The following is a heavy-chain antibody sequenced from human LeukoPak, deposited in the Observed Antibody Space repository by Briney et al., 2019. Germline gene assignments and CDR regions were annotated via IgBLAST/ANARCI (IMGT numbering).Heavy chain of an antibody. V-gene: IGHV3-21*01. CDR2: ISSSSSYI. CDR1: GFTLSSYS. D-gene: IGHD2-2*01. Sequence: GGSLRLSCEASGFTLSSYSMNWLRQAPGKGLEWVSSISSSSSYIYYADSVKGRFTISRDNAKNSLYLQMNSLRAEDTAVYYCARDSCSSTSCYFDYWGQGTLVTVSS. J-gene: IGHJ4*02. CDR3: ARDSCSSTSCYFDY.